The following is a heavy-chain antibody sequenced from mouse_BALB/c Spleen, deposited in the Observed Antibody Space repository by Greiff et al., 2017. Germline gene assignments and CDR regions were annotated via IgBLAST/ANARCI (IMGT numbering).Heavy chain of an antibody. J-gene: IGHJ4*01. V-gene: IGHV1S81*02. D-gene: IGHD2-1*01. Sequence: VQLQQPGAELVKPGASVKLSCKASGYTFTSYWMHWVKQRPGQGLEWIGEINPSNGRTNYNEKFKSKATLTVDKSSSTAYMQLSSLTSEDSAVYYCARGIYGNVRAMDYWGQGTSGTVSS. CDR3: ARGIYGNVRAMDY. CDR1: GYTFTSYW. CDR2: INPSNGRT.